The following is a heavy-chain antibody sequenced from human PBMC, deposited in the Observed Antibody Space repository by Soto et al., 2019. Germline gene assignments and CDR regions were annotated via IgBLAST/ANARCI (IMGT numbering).Heavy chain of an antibody. Sequence: EVQLVESGGGLVQPGGSLRLSCAASGFTFSSYDMHWVRQATGKGLDWVSAIGTAGDTYYPGSVKGRFTISRENAKNSWYLQMNSLRAEDTAVYYCARVRFDILTGYSKPYYYGMDVWGQGTTVTVSS. J-gene: IGHJ6*02. CDR1: GFTFSSYD. V-gene: IGHV3-13*01. CDR3: ARVRFDILTGYSKPYYYGMDV. CDR2: IGTAGDT. D-gene: IGHD3-9*01.